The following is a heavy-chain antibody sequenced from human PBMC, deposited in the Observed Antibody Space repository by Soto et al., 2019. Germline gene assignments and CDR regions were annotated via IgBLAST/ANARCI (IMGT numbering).Heavy chain of an antibody. V-gene: IGHV1-18*01. CDR3: ARGGTPIAY. CDR1: GYTFTNFG. CDR2: ISAHNGNT. Sequence: QVQLVQSGAEVKKPGASVKVSCKASGYTFTNFGISWVRQAPGQGLEWMGWISAHNGNTNYAQNFQGRVTMTTDTPTSTPYMELRSLRSDDPAVYYCARGGTPIAYLGPGTLVTVSS. D-gene: IGHD3-16*01. J-gene: IGHJ4*02.